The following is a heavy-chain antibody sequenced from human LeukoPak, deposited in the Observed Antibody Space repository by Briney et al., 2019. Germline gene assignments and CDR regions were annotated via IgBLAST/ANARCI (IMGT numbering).Heavy chain of an antibody. CDR1: GFTFSSYA. V-gene: IGHV3-30-3*01. Sequence: PGGSLRLSCAASGFTFSSYAMHWVRQAPGKGLEWVAVISYDGSNKYYADSVKGRFTISRDNSKNTLYLQMNSLRAEDTAVYYCARGYYGSGSYPNYYFDYWGQGTLVTVSS. CDR3: ARGYYGSGSYPNYYFDY. D-gene: IGHD3-10*01. J-gene: IGHJ4*02. CDR2: ISYDGSNK.